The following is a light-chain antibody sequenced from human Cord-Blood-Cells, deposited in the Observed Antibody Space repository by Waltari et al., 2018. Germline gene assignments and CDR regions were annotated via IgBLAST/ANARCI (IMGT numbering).Light chain of an antibody. CDR2: AAS. J-gene: IGKJ1*01. V-gene: IGKV1-39*01. CDR1: QSISSY. CDR3: QQSYSTPGT. Sequence: IQMTQSPASLSASVGDRVTITCRASQSISSYLNWYQQKPGKAPKLLIYAASSLQSGVPSRLSGSGAGTDFTLTISSLRPEDFATYESQQSYSTPGTCGQGTKVEIK.